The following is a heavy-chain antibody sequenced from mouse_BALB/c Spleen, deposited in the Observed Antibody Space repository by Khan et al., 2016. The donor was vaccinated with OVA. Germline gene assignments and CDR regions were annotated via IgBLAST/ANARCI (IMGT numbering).Heavy chain of an antibody. D-gene: IGHD1-1*01. CDR1: GFTFSSYG. J-gene: IGHJ2*01. CDR3: GTSEFYGYSLDY. V-gene: IGHV5-17*02. Sequence: VQLKESGGDLVQPGGSRKLSCAASGFTFSSYGMNWVRQAPEKGLEWVAYISGDSNTINYADTVKGRFTISRDNPRNTLFLQMTSLMSEDTAMYYCGTSEFYGYSLDYWGPGTTLTVSS. CDR2: ISGDSNTI.